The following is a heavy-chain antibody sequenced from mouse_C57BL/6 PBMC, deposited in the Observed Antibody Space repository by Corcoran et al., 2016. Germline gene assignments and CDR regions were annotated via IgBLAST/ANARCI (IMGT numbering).Heavy chain of an antibody. Sequence: QIQLVQSGPELKKPGETVKISCKASGYTFTTYGMSWVKQAPGKGLKWMGWINTYSGVPTYADDFKGRFAFSLETSASTAYLQINNLKNEDTATYYCARRLRYGNYFDYWGQGTTLTVSS. V-gene: IGHV9-3*01. D-gene: IGHD1-1*01. CDR2: INTYSGVP. CDR3: ARRLRYGNYFDY. CDR1: GYTFTTYG. J-gene: IGHJ2*01.